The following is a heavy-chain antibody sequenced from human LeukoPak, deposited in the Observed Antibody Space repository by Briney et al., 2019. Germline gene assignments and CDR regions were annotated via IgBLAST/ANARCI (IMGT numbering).Heavy chain of an antibody. J-gene: IGHJ3*02. V-gene: IGHV1-18*01. Sequence: XSVRVSCKASGYTLTSYGISWVRQAPGQGLVCMGWTNTYNGNTNYAQDFQDRFTMTIDTSTSTAYMELRSLRSDDTALYYCVRVSSSRGKLDAFDIWGQGTMVIVSS. CDR3: VRVSSSRGKLDAFDI. CDR1: GYTLTSYG. D-gene: IGHD6-6*01. CDR2: TNTYNGNT.